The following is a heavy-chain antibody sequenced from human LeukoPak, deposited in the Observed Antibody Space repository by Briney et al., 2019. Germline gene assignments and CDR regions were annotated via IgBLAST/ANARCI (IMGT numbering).Heavy chain of an antibody. CDR3: ARGDRVAGPFDY. D-gene: IGHD6-19*01. Sequence: ASVKVSFKASGYTFTIYYMHWVRQAPGQGLEWMGIINSSGGSTSYAQKFQGRVTMTRDTSTSTVYMELSSLRSDDTAVYYCARGDRVAGPFDYWGQGTLVTVSS. J-gene: IGHJ4*02. CDR2: INSSGGST. CDR1: GYTFTIYY. V-gene: IGHV1-46*01.